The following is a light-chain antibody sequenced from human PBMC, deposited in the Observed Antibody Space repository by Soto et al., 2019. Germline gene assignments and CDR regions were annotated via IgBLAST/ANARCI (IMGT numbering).Light chain of an antibody. Sequence: DIQMTQSPTSVSASVGDRVTITCRASQDITRWLAWYQQKPGTAPKLLIYGASSLQSGVPSRFSGSGSGTDFTLTISSLQSEDFAVYYCQQYNNWPSWTFGQGTKVDTK. J-gene: IGKJ1*01. V-gene: IGKV1-12*02. CDR1: QDITRW. CDR2: GAS. CDR3: QQYNNWPSWT.